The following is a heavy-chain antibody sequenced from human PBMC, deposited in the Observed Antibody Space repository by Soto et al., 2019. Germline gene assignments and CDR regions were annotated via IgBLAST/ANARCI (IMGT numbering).Heavy chain of an antibody. Sequence: QVQLVESGGGVVQPGRSLRLSCASSGFTLGSYSLHWVRQPPGKGLLWVAAISKDGGSKSYVDSVRGRITISRDHSKITLSLEMNSLGTEDTAVYFCARAVGFGDLSPPTYSYNAMDVWGRGTTVTVSS. CDR3: ARAVGFGDLSPPTYSYNAMDV. D-gene: IGHD3-10*01. V-gene: IGHV3-30*16. CDR2: ISKDGGSK. J-gene: IGHJ6*02. CDR1: GFTLGSYS.